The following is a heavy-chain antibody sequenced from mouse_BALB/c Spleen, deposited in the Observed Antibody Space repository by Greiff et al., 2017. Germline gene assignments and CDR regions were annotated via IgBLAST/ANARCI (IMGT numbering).Heavy chain of an antibody. CDR1: GFSLTSYG. J-gene: IGHJ4*01. CDR2: IWAGGST. V-gene: IGHV2-9*02. D-gene: IGHD2-1*01. CDR3: DRDDPYGNYEACYAMDY. Sequence: QVQLKESGPGLVAPSQSLSITCTVSGFSLTSYGVHWVRQPPGKGLEWLGVIWAGGSTNYNSALMSRLSISKDNSKSQVFLKMNSLQTDDTAMYYCDRDDPYGNYEACYAMDYWGQGTSVTVSS.